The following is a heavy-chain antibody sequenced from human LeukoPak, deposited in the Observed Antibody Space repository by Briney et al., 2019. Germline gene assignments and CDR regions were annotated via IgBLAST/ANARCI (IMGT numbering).Heavy chain of an antibody. CDR3: AREISVAGWSPTKYFDY. CDR2: ISYDGSNK. V-gene: IGHV3-30-3*01. CDR1: GGTFSSYA. D-gene: IGHD2-15*01. Sequence: SCKASGGTFSSYAMHWVRQAPGKGLEWVAVISYDGSNKYYADSVKGRFTISRDNSKNTLYLQMNSLRAEDTAVYYCAREISVAGWSPTKYFDYWGQGTLVTVSS. J-gene: IGHJ4*02.